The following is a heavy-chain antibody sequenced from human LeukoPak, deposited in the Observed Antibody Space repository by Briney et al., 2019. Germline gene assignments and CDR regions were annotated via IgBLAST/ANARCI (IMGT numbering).Heavy chain of an antibody. Sequence: GGSLRLSCAASGFTFSSYGMHWVRQAPGKGLEWVAFIRYDGSNKYYADSVKGRFTIPRDNSKNTLYLQMNSLRAEDTAVYYCAKASRSVVVPAAMDYWGQGTLVTVSS. CDR3: AKASRSVVVPAAMDY. CDR2: IRYDGSNK. V-gene: IGHV3-30*02. CDR1: GFTFSSYG. J-gene: IGHJ4*02. D-gene: IGHD2-2*01.